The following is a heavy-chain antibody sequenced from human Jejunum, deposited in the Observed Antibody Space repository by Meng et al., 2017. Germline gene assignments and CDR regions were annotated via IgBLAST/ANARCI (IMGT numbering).Heavy chain of an antibody. CDR1: GVSVSTTRFH. J-gene: IGHJ6*02. Sequence: LRLSCSASGVSVSTTRFHWTWVRQSAGKGLEWIGSIDARATTNYNPSLRCRVTMSVDTSKTQFALDLSSVTAADTAVYFCASGKVEDTSDTYYYPMNIWGQGTMVTVSS. V-gene: IGHV4-61*02. D-gene: IGHD5-24*01. CDR2: IDARATT. CDR3: ASGKVEDTSDTYYYPMNI.